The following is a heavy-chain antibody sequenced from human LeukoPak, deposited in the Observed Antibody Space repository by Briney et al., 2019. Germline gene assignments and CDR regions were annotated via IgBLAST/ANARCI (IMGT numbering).Heavy chain of an antibody. J-gene: IGHJ5*02. CDR2: FNPDNGGT. D-gene: IGHD3-10*01. Sequence: ASVKVSCKASGYALTDYYVHWVRQAPGQGLEWMGWFNPDNGGTNSVQKFQGRVTMTGDTSMRTVYMELTRLRSDDTAVYYCARNHVAIQWFGEGGFDPWGQGTLVTVSS. CDR3: ARNHVAIQWFGEGGFDP. V-gene: IGHV1-2*02. CDR1: GYALTDYY.